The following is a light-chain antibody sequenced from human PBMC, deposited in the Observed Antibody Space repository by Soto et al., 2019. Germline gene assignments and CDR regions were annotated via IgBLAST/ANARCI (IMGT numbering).Light chain of an antibody. J-gene: IGLJ2*01. CDR3: SSYTTSRTRV. Sequence: QSALTQPASVSGSPGQSITISCTGTSSDVGGYNFVSWYQHHPGKAPKLMIYDVNNWPSGVSNRFSGSKSGNTASLTISGLQAEDEADYYCSSYTTSRTRVFGGGTKLTVL. CDR1: SSDVGGYNF. CDR2: DVN. V-gene: IGLV2-14*03.